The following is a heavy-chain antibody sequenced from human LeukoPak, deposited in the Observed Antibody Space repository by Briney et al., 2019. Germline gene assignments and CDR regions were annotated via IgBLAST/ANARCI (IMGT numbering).Heavy chain of an antibody. CDR3: ARDRPGTVVAGAFDY. V-gene: IGHV3-11*04. J-gene: IGHJ4*02. CDR2: ISSSGDSL. CDR1: GFTFSDYY. D-gene: IGHD6-19*01. Sequence: GGSLRLSCVASGFTFSDYYMTWIRQAPGKGLEWISFISSSGDSLYYAESVEGRFTISRDNSKNTLYLQITSLRNEDTGVYYCARDRPGTVVAGAFDYCGQGTLVTVSS.